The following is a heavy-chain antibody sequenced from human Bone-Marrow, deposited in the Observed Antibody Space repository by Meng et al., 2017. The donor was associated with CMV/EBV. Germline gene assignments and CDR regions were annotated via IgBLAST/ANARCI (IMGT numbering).Heavy chain of an antibody. CDR3: ARDLVRGSYSGGFDP. J-gene: IGHJ5*02. D-gene: IGHD1-26*01. V-gene: IGHV3-30-3*01. CDR1: GFTFSSYA. Sequence: GESLKISCAASGFTFSSYAMHWVRQAPGKGLEWVAVISYDGSNKYYADSVKGRFTISRDNSKNTLYLQMNSLRAEDTAVYYCARDLVRGSYSGGFDPWGQGNLVNVHS. CDR2: ISYDGSNK.